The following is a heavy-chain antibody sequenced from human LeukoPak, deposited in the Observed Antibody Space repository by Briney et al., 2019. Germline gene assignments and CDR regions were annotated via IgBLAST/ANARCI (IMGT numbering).Heavy chain of an antibody. V-gene: IGHV1-18*01. D-gene: IGHD3-3*01. Sequence: ASVKVSCKASGYTFTSYGISWVRQAPGQGLEWMGWISAYNGNTNYAQKLQGRVTMTTDTSTSTAYMELRSLRSDDTAVYYCARVIPGFLEWLKDFDYWGQETLSPSPQ. CDR1: GYTFTSYG. CDR2: ISAYNGNT. CDR3: ARVIPGFLEWLKDFDY. J-gene: IGHJ4*02.